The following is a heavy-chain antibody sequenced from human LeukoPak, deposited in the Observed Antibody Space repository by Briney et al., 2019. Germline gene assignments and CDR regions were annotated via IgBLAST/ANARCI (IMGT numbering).Heavy chain of an antibody. CDR1: GYSFSAYT. D-gene: IGHD3-10*01. CDR2: ITVYNNKT. CDR3: ARQRFGDVHAFDV. V-gene: IGHV1-18*01. J-gene: IGHJ4*02. Sequence: ASVKVSCTASGYSFSAYTVSWVRQAPGQGLEWMALITVYNNKTDYAQKFEGRVTVTTDTSTSTAYMELRSLTSDDTAVYYCARQRFGDVHAFDVWGQGTLVTVSS.